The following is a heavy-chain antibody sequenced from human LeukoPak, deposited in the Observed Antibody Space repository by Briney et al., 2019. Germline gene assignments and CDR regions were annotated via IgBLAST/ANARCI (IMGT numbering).Heavy chain of an antibody. D-gene: IGHD3-22*01. CDR3: AREPGDYYYDSSGYEGWFDP. V-gene: IGHV4-30-4*08. CDR1: SGSISSGDYY. Sequence: PSETLSLTCTVSSGSISSGDYYWSWIRQPPGKGLEWIGYIYYSGSTYYNPSLKSRVTISVDTSKNQFSLKLSSVTAADTAVYYCAREPGDYYYDSSGYEGWFDPWGQGTLVTVSS. CDR2: IYYSGST. J-gene: IGHJ5*02.